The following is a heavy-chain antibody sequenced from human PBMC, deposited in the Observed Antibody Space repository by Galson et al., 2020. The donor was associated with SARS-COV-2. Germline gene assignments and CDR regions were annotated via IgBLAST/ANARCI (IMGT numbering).Heavy chain of an antibody. J-gene: IGHJ4*02. D-gene: IGHD6-19*01. CDR1: GTTINDFW. CDR3: SREGWQVGY. Sequence: SLKISCAASGTTINDFWMSWFHQAPGKVLELVANIKRGGSETNYADFAKGRFSISRDNATTSLYLQMSILTVENSAVYYCSREGWQVGYWGQGTRVTVSS. V-gene: IGHV3-7*01. CDR2: IKRGGSET.